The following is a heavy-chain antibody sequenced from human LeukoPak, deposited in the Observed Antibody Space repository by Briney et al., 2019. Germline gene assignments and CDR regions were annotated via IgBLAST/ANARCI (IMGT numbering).Heavy chain of an antibody. J-gene: IGHJ4*02. CDR1: GGSFSGYY. D-gene: IGHD1-26*01. Sequence: SETLSLTCAVYGGSFSGYYWSWIRQPPGKGLEWIGEINHSGSTNYNPSLKSRVTISVDTSKNQFSLKLSSVTAADTAVYYCARGSGSYCFDYWGREPWSPSPQ. CDR2: INHSGST. V-gene: IGHV4-34*01. CDR3: ARGSGSYCFDY.